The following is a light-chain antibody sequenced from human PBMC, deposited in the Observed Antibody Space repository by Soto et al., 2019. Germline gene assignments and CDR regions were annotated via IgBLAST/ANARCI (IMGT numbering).Light chain of an antibody. J-gene: IGLJ2*01. CDR1: NSDIGAYDY. CDR3: GSYASATLI. V-gene: IGLV2-14*01. Sequence: QSALTQPASVSGSPGQSITISCTGSNSDIGAYDYVSWYQQHPGKPPTLLIYEVTFRPSVVPNRFSGSKSGNTATLTISGLLTEDEADYYCGSYASATLIFGGGTKLTVL. CDR2: EVT.